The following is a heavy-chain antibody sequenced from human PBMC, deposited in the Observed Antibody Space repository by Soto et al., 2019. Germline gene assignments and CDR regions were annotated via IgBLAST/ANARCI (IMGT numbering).Heavy chain of an antibody. CDR3: ARLAMAARRGYYGMDV. CDR2: IDPSDSYT. Sequence: PGESLKISCKGSGYSFTRYWIYWVRQMPGKGLEWMGRIDPSDSYTNYSPSFQGHVTISADKSITTAYLQWSSLKASDTAMYYCARLAMAARRGYYGMDVWGQGTTVTVSS. D-gene: IGHD6-19*01. V-gene: IGHV5-10-1*01. J-gene: IGHJ6*02. CDR1: GYSFTRYW.